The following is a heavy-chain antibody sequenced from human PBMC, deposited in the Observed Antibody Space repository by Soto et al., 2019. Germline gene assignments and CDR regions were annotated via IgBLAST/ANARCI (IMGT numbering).Heavy chain of an antibody. CDR2: IYPGDSDT. CDR3: ARLPLGYCSSTSCYDPYYFDY. Sequence: GESLKISWKGSGYSITSYWIGRVRQMPGKGLEWMGIIYPGDSDTRYSPSFQGQVTISADKSISTAYLQWSSLKASDTAMYYCARLPLGYCSSTSCYDPYYFDYWGQGTLVTVSS. CDR1: GYSITSYW. V-gene: IGHV5-51*01. D-gene: IGHD2-2*01. J-gene: IGHJ4*02.